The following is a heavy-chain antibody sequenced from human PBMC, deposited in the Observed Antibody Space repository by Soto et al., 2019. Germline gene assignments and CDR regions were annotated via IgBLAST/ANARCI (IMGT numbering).Heavy chain of an antibody. CDR3: AKGWLPAYYYYGMDV. CDR2: ISGSGGST. V-gene: IGHV3-23*01. Sequence: GGSLRLSCAASGFTFSSYAMSWVRQAPGKGLEWVSAISGSGGSTYYADSVKGRFTISRDNSKNTLYLQMNSLRAEDTAVYYCAKGWLPAYYYYGMDVWGQGTTVTVSS. J-gene: IGHJ6*02. D-gene: IGHD6-19*01. CDR1: GFTFSSYA.